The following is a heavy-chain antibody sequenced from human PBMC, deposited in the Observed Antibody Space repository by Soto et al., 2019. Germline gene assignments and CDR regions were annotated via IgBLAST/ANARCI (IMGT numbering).Heavy chain of an antibody. J-gene: IGHJ4*02. V-gene: IGHV4-59*08. CDR1: GGSISSYY. CDR3: ARRYGYSFDY. Sequence: ETLSLTCTVSGGSISSYYWSWIRQPPGKGLEWIGYIYYSGSTNYNPPLKSRVTISVDTSKNQFSLKLSSVTAADTAVYYCARRYGYSFDYWGQGTLVTVSS. CDR2: IYYSGST. D-gene: IGHD1-1*01.